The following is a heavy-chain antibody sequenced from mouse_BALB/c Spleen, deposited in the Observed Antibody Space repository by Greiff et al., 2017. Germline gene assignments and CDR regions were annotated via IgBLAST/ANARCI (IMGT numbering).Heavy chain of an antibody. CDR2: SRNKANDYTT. CDR1: GFTFSDFY. V-gene: IGHV7-1*02. D-gene: IGHD1-3*01. Sequence: EVKVVESGGGLVQPGGSLRLSCATSGFTFSDFYMEWVRQPPGKRLEWIAASRNKANDYTTEYSASVKGRFIVSRDTSQSILYLQMNALRAEDTAIYYCARDAGGKGGTWFAYWGQGTLVTVSA. J-gene: IGHJ3*01. CDR3: ARDAGGKGGTWFAY.